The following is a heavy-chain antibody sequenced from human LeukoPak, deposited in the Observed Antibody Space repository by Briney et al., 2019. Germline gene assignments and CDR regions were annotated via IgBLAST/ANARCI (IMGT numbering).Heavy chain of an antibody. D-gene: IGHD3-22*01. CDR3: ARAGPYYYDSSGYYQVWFDP. Sequence: ASVKVSCKASGYTFTGYYMHWVRQAAGQGLEWMGWINPNSGGTNYAQKFQGRVTMTRDTSISTAYMELSRLRSDDTAVYYCARAGPYYYDSSGYYQVWFDPWGQGTLVTVSS. CDR2: INPNSGGT. V-gene: IGHV1-2*02. CDR1: GYTFTGYY. J-gene: IGHJ5*02.